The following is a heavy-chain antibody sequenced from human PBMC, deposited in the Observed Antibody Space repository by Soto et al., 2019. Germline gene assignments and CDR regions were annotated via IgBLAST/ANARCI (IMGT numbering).Heavy chain of an antibody. CDR3: ARDGGYCSSTSCPGDY. J-gene: IGHJ4*02. D-gene: IGHD2-2*01. CDR1: GGTFSSYA. Sequence: SVKVSCKASGGTFSSYAISWVRQAPGQGLEWMGGIIPIFGTANYAQKFQGRVTITADKSTSTAYMELSSLRSEDTAMYYCARDGGYCSSTSCPGDYWGQGTLVTVSS. V-gene: IGHV1-69*06. CDR2: IIPIFGTA.